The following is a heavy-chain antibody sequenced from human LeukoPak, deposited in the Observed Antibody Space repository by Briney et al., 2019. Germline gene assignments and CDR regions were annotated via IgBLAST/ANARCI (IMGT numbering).Heavy chain of an antibody. CDR2: IGSTTTDM. D-gene: IGHD6-6*01. Sequence: GGSLTLSCAASGFSLRTFTLHWVRQAPGKGLEWVSSIGSTTTDMSYTGSVKGRFSISRDNAKNSLSLQMNSLRVEDTAVYYCTRDRLFDCWGQGTLVTVSS. V-gene: IGHV3-21*01. J-gene: IGHJ4*02. CDR3: TRDRLFDC. CDR1: GFSLRTFT.